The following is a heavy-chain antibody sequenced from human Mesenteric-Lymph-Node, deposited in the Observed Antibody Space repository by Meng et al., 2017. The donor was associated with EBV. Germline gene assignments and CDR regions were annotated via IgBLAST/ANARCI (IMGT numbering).Heavy chain of an antibody. CDR1: GGSVRSSSSY. J-gene: IGHJ4*02. CDR2: IYYSGSI. D-gene: IGHD3-22*01. V-gene: IGHV4-39*07. Sequence: QGQLQRWGAGPLKPSETLSPTCIVSGGSVRSSSSYWGWIRQPPGKGLEWIGSIYYSGSIYYNPSLKSRVTISVDTSKNQFSLKLSSVTAADTAVYYCARTYYYDSSGYAPFDYWGQGTLVTVSS. CDR3: ARTYYYDSSGYAPFDY.